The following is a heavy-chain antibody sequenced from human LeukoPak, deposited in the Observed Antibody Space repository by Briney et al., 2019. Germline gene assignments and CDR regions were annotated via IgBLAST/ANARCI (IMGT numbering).Heavy chain of an antibody. V-gene: IGHV1-69*06. J-gene: IGHJ4*02. D-gene: IGHD1-26*01. CDR2: IIPIFGTA. CDR1: GGTFSSYA. CDR3: ARNEVGATTRGLYYFDY. Sequence: GASVKVSCKASGGTFSSYAISWVRQAPGQGLEWMGGIIPIFGTANYAQKFQGRVTITADKSTSTAYMELSSLRSEDTAVYYCARNEVGATTRGLYYFDYWGQGTLVTVSS.